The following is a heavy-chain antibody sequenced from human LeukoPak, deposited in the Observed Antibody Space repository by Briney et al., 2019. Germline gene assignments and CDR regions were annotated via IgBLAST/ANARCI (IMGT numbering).Heavy chain of an antibody. CDR2: IRYDGSNK. V-gene: IGHV3-30*02. CDR1: GFTFSSYG. CDR3: AKGRGYSPELDY. Sequence: GGSLRLSCAASGFTFSSYGMHWVRQAPGKGLEWVAFIRYDGSNKYYADSVKGRFTISRDNSKNTLYLQMNSLRAEDTAVYYCAKGRGYSPELDYWGQGTLVTVSS. J-gene: IGHJ4*02. D-gene: IGHD1-14*01.